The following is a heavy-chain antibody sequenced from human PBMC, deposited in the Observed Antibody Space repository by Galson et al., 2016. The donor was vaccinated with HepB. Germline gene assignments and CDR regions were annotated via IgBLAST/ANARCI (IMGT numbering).Heavy chain of an antibody. CDR2: IKPDGSEK. J-gene: IGHJ4*02. V-gene: IGHV3-7*01. CDR3: ARKGFSGGYFDY. D-gene: IGHD4-23*01. Sequence: SLRLSCAASGFTFGTYWMIWVRQAPGKGLEWLANIKPDGSEKYYVDSVKGRFTISRDNAKNSLYLQMNSLRAEDTAVYYCARKGFSGGYFDYWGQGTLVTVSS. CDR1: GFTFGTYW.